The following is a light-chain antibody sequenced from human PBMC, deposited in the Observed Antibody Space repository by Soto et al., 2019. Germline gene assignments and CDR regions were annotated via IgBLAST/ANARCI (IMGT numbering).Light chain of an antibody. V-gene: IGLV2-14*04. CDR2: DVS. J-gene: IGLJ1*01. CDR1: SSDVGGYNY. CDR3: SSYTSSSLS. Sequence: TSSDVGGYNYVSWYQQHPGKAPKLMIYDVSNRPSGVSNRFSGSKSGNTASLTISGLQAEDEADYYCSSYTSSSLSFGTWTKVTVL.